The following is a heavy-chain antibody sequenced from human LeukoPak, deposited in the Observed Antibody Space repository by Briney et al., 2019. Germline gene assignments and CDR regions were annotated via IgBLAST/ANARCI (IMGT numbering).Heavy chain of an antibody. V-gene: IGHV3-48*01. Sequence: GGSLRLSYAASGFTFSSYTMNWVRQAPGKGLEWISYISSSGPTIYYADSVKGRFTISRDNVKNSVYLQMNSLRVEDTAVYYCTRLHGAYPIDFWGQGTLVTVSA. CDR1: GFTFSSYT. CDR3: TRLHGAYPIDF. D-gene: IGHD4/OR15-4a*01. J-gene: IGHJ4*02. CDR2: ISSSGPTI.